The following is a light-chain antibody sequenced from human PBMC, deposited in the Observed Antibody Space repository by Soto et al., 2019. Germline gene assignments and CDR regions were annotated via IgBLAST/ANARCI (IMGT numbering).Light chain of an antibody. CDR1: QNVEGY. CDR3: QQRRNWPPIT. V-gene: IGKV3-11*01. J-gene: IGKJ5*01. Sequence: ETVLTQSPATLSLSPGERATLSCRASQNVEGYLAWYQQKPGQAPRLLIYDASNRATGIPARFSGSGSGTDFTLTISSLEPEDFAVYYCQQRRNWPPITFGQGTRLKIK. CDR2: DAS.